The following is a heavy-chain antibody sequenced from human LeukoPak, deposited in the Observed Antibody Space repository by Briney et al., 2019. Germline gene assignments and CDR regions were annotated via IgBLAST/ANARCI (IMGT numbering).Heavy chain of an antibody. J-gene: IGHJ4*01. CDR1: GFSFSTYT. CDR3: TGEYIRGMADY. CDR2: ISSSGNYR. V-gene: IGHV3-21*01. D-gene: IGHD6-13*01. Sequence: GGSLRLSCAASGFSFSTYTMIWFRQAPGKALEWVSSISSSGNYRDFADSVKGRFTISRDNAQKSLYLQMNSLRAEDTAVYYCTGEYIRGMADYWGHGTVVIISS.